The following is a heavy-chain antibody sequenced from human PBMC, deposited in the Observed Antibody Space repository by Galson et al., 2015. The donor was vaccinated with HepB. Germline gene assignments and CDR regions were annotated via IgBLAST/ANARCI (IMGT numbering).Heavy chain of an antibody. V-gene: IGHV3-23*01. CDR2: ISGSGGST. Sequence: SLRLSCAASGFTFSSYAMSWVRQAPGKGLEWVSAISGSGGSTYYADSVKGRFTISRDNSKNTLYLQMNSLRAEDTAVYYCAKDQRITMIVVVITGFDYWGQGTLVTVSS. CDR3: AKDQRITMIVVVITGFDY. CDR1: GFTFSSYA. J-gene: IGHJ4*02. D-gene: IGHD3-22*01.